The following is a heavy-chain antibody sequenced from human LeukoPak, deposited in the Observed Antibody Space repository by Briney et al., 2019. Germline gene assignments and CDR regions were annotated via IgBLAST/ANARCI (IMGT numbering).Heavy chain of an antibody. CDR2: IYYSGST. CDR1: GGSISSYY. Sequence: SETLSLTCTVSGGSISSYYWSWIRQPPGKGLEWIGYIYYSGSTNYNPSLKSRVTISVDTSKNQFSLKLSSVTAADTAVYYCARETMRGVGSFDYWGQGTLVTVSS. V-gene: IGHV4-59*01. D-gene: IGHD3-10*01. J-gene: IGHJ4*02. CDR3: ARETMRGVGSFDY.